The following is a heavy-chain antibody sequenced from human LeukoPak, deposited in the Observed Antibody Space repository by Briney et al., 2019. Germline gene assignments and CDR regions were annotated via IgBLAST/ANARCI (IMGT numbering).Heavy chain of an antibody. J-gene: IGHJ6*02. D-gene: IGHD1-26*01. CDR2: IYYSGST. CDR1: GGSISYYY. V-gene: IGHV4-59*12. CDR3: ARDGSIRGYYYGMDV. Sequence: PSETLSLTCTVSGGSISYYYWSWIRQPPGKGLEWIGYIYYSGSTNYNPSLKSRVTISVDRSKNQFSLKLSSVTAADTAVYYCARDGSIRGYYYGMDVWGQGTTVTVSS.